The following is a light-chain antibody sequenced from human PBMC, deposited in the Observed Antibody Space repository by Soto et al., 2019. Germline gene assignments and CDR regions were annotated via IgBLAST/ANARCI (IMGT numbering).Light chain of an antibody. J-gene: IGKJ5*01. CDR1: QIIKTFY. CDR2: GVY. CDR3: QKYLTSPIT. Sequence: IVLTQSPGTLSLSPGETATLSCRASQIIKTFYFGWYQQKPGQSPRLLIYGVYSRATGTPDRFSGSGSGTDFTLTISRLEHEDFAVYYCQKYLTSPITFGKGTRLEI. V-gene: IGKV3-20*01.